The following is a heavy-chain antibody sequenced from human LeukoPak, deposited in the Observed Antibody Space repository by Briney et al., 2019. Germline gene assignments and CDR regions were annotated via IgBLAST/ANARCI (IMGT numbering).Heavy chain of an antibody. D-gene: IGHD3-22*01. V-gene: IGHV3-11*01. J-gene: IGHJ3*02. CDR2: ISSRGSSI. Sequence: GGSLRLSCAASGFTFSDYYMNWIRKAPGKGLEWISYISSRGSSIYYADSVTGRFTISRDNAKNSLFLQMHSLRAEDTAVYYCARGRHYYDTRGYSNAFDIWGQGTMVTVSS. CDR3: ARGRHYYDTRGYSNAFDI. CDR1: GFTFSDYY.